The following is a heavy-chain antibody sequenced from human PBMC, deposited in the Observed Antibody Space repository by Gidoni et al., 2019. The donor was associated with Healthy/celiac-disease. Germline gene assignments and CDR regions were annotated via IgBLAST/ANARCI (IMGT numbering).Heavy chain of an antibody. D-gene: IGHD5-18*01. CDR3: AKDRYSYGYWTFDY. J-gene: IGHJ4*02. Sequence: EVQLLESGGGLVQPGGSLRLSCAASGFPFSSYAMSWVRQAPGKGLEWVSAMSGSGGSTYYADSVKGRFTISRDNSKNTLYLQMNSLRAEDTAVYYCAKDRYSYGYWTFDYWGQGTLVTVSS. V-gene: IGHV3-23*01. CDR2: MSGSGGST. CDR1: GFPFSSYA.